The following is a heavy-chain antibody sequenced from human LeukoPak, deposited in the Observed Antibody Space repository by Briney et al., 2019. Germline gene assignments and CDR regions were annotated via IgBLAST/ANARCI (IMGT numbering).Heavy chain of an antibody. Sequence: SGTLSLTCAVSGASVSSTNWWSWVRQPPGKGLEWIGEIYHSGSTNYNSSLKSRVTISVDTSQKQFSLRLSSVTAADTAVYYCARGRYLTTGGGAAAGFLDYWGQGTLVTVSS. CDR2: IYHSGST. J-gene: IGHJ4*02. D-gene: IGHD6-13*01. V-gene: IGHV4-4*02. CDR1: GASVSSTNW. CDR3: ARGRYLTTGGGAAAGFLDY.